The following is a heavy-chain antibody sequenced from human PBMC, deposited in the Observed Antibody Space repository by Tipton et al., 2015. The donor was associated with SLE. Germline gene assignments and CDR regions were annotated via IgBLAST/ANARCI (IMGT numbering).Heavy chain of an antibody. V-gene: IGHV4-31*01. CDR3: ARESALNANYGWFDP. CDR1: GGSISSGSYY. D-gene: IGHD4/OR15-4a*01. Sequence: TLSLTCTVSGGSISSGSYYWSWIRQPAGRGLEWIGRIYYTGTTFYNPSLKSPIAISVDTSKNQFSLRLTSVTAADTAVYYCARESALNANYGWFDPWGQGTLVTVSS. J-gene: IGHJ5*02. CDR2: IYYTGTT.